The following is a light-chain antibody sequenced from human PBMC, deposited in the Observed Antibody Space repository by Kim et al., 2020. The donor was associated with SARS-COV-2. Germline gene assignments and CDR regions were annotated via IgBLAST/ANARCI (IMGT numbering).Light chain of an antibody. CDR3: GTWDSSLSAVV. V-gene: IGLV1-51*01. CDR2: GNS. J-gene: IGLJ2*01. Sequence: GQKVTISCSGSNSNIGNNYVSWYQQFPGTAPKLLIYGNSQRPSGSPDRFSGSKSGTSATLGITGLQTGDEADYYCGTWDSSLSAVVFGGGTQLTVL. CDR1: NSNIGNNY.